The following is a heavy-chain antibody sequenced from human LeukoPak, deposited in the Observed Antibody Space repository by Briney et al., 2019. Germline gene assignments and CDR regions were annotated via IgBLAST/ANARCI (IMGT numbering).Heavy chain of an antibody. CDR2: MRRGSDVK. J-gene: IGHJ3*01. Sequence: GGSLRLSCAGSGFTFSDYNMAWIRQAPGKGLQRISYMRRGSDVKTYADSVKGRFTISRDNDKNSLYLQMNSLTAEDTAIYYCAREVGGSRAFDVWGQGTMVTVSS. D-gene: IGHD6-13*01. CDR1: GFTFSDYN. CDR3: AREVGGSRAFDV. V-gene: IGHV3-11*05.